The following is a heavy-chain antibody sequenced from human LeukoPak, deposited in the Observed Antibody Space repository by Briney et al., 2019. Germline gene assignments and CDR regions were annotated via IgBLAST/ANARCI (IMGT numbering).Heavy chain of an antibody. CDR3: ARAPPSGSYYNGPPDY. Sequence: ASVKVPCKASGYTFTGYYMHWVRQAPGQGLEWMGWINPNSGGTNYAQKFQGRVTMTRDTSISTAYMELSRLRSDDTAVYYCARAPPSGSYYNGPPDYWGQGTLVTVSS. V-gene: IGHV1-2*02. J-gene: IGHJ4*02. CDR1: GYTFTGYY. CDR2: INPNSGGT. D-gene: IGHD3-10*01.